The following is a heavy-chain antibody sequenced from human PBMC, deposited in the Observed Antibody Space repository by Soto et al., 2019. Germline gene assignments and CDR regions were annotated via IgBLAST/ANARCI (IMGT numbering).Heavy chain of an antibody. CDR2: ISYDGSNK. D-gene: IGHD3-22*01. CDR3: AKGSHYYVSSGPNGDYYGMDV. Sequence: QVQLVESGGGVVQPGRSLRLSCAASGFTFSSYGMHWVRQAPGKGLEWVAVISYDGSNKYYADSVKGRFTISRDNSKNTLYLQMNSLRAEDTAVYYCAKGSHYYVSSGPNGDYYGMDVWGQGTTVTVSS. J-gene: IGHJ6*02. V-gene: IGHV3-30*18. CDR1: GFTFSSYG.